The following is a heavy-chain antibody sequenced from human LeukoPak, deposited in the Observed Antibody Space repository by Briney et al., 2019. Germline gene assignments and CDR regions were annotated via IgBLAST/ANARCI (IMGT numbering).Heavy chain of an antibody. J-gene: IGHJ3*02. Sequence: SETLSLTCTVSGGSISSYYWSWIRQPPGKGLEWIGYIYYSGSTNYNPSLKSRVTMSVDTSKNQFSLKLSSVPAAATAVYYCARVDGRYYYGSGSYSLALDAFDIWGQGTMVTVSS. V-gene: IGHV4-59*01. CDR2: IYYSGST. CDR3: ARVDGRYYYGSGSYSLALDAFDI. CDR1: GGSISSYY. D-gene: IGHD3-10*01.